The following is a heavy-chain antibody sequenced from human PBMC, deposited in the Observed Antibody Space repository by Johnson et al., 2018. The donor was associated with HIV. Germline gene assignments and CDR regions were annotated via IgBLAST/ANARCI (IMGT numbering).Heavy chain of an antibody. J-gene: IGHJ3*02. Sequence: QVQLVESGGGVVQPGGSLRLSCVASGFILSSYGMYWVRQAPGKGLEWVAFIQFDGSNKYYADSVKGRFTISRDNSKNTLYLQMNSLRAEDTAVYYCASPYSYDSSGRDAFDIWGQGTMVTVSS. V-gene: IGHV3-30*02. D-gene: IGHD3-22*01. CDR1: GFILSSYG. CDR2: IQFDGSNK. CDR3: ASPYSYDSSGRDAFDI.